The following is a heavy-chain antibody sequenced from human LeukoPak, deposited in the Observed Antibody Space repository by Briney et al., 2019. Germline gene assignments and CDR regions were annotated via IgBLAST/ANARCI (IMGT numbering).Heavy chain of an antibody. CDR3: ARVGGAASTLTAFDI. J-gene: IGHJ3*02. D-gene: IGHD2-2*01. V-gene: IGHV4-4*07. CDR2: RYTSGSA. Sequence: SETLSLTCTVSGGSISDYLWIWIRQPAAEGLEYIGRRYTSGSASYNPSLKSRVTISVDKSKNQFSFKLNPVTAADTAVYSCARVGGAASTLTAFDIWGQGTMVTVSS. CDR1: GGSISDYL.